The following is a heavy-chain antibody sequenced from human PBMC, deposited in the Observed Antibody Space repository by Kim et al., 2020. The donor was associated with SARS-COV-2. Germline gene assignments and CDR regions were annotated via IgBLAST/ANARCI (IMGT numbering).Heavy chain of an antibody. D-gene: IGHD3-22*01. Sequence: SETLSLTCTVSGGSISSYYWSWIRQPAGKGLEWIGRIYTSGSTNYNPSLKSRVTMSVDTSKNQFSLKLSSVTAADTAVYYCARGLEYYYDSSLFFLFDPWGQGTLVTVSS. CDR2: IYTSGST. CDR3: ARGLEYYYDSSLFFLFDP. J-gene: IGHJ5*02. V-gene: IGHV4-4*07. CDR1: GGSISSYY.